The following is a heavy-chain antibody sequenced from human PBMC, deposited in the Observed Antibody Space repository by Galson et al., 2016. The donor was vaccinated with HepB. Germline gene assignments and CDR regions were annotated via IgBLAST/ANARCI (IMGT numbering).Heavy chain of an antibody. D-gene: IGHD3-22*01. CDR2: ISTNGGYT. Sequence: SLRLSCAASGFTLINYAMHWVRQAPGKGLEYVSTISTNGGYTNYADSVKGRFTISRVNSKNTLYLQMSSLRPEDTAVYYCVKGGYYDRKGFDYWGQGTLVTVSS. V-gene: IGHV3-64D*06. J-gene: IGHJ4*02. CDR3: VKGGYYDRKGFDY. CDR1: GFTLINYA.